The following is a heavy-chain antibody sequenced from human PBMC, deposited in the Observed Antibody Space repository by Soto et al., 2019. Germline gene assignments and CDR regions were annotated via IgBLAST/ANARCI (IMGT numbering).Heavy chain of an antibody. CDR3: ARDNEGCLSFRVDY. CDR2: ISYDGSNK. J-gene: IGHJ4*02. V-gene: IGHV3-30-3*01. D-gene: IGHD3-16*01. CDR1: GFTFSSYA. Sequence: QVQLLESGGGVVQPGRSLRLSCAASGFTFSSYAMHWVRQAPGKGLEWLAVISYDGSNKYYADSVKGRFTISREHSKNTLYLQMNSLRAEDTAVYYCARDNEGCLSFRVDYWGQGTLVTVYS.